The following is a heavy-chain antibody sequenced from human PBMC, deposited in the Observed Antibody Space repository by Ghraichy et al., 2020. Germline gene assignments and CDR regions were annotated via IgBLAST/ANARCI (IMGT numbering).Heavy chain of an antibody. CDR1: GFSLSTSGVG. V-gene: IGHV2-5*01. CDR3: AHIGAGAYYDFWSGYYTFDAFDI. Sequence: SGPTLVKPTQTLTLTCTFSGFSLSTSGVGVGWIRQPPGKALEWLALIYWNDDKRYSPSLKSRLTITKDTSKNQVVLTMTNMDPVDTATYYCAHIGAGAYYDFWSGYYTFDAFDIWGQGTMVTVSS. CDR2: IYWNDDK. J-gene: IGHJ3*02. D-gene: IGHD3-3*01.